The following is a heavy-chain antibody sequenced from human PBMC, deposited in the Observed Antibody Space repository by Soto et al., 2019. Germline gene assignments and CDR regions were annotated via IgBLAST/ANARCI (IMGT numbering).Heavy chain of an antibody. J-gene: IGHJ6*02. CDR2: IIPIFGTA. V-gene: IGHV1-69*01. CDR1: GGTFSSYD. D-gene: IGHD6-13*01. CDR3: ARADSSSWDYYYYYGMDV. Sequence: QVQLVQSGAEVKKPGSSVKVSCKASGGTFSSYDISWVRQAPGQGLEWMGGIIPIFGTANYAQKFQGRVTITADESTSTAYMELSSLRSEDTAVYYCARADSSSWDYYYYYGMDVWGQGTTVTVSS.